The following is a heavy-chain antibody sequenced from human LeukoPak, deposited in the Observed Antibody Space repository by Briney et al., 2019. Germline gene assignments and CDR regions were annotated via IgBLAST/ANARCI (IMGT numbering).Heavy chain of an antibody. CDR2: IYTNGST. J-gene: IGHJ4*02. CDR1: GGSISSGRYY. D-gene: IGHD3-3*01. V-gene: IGHV4-61*02. CDR3: AREIRFFEWLLSAHFDS. Sequence: PSQTLSLTCTVSGGSISSGRYYWSWIRQPAGKGLEWIGRIYTNGSTNYNPSLKSRITISVDTSKNQFSLKLSSVTAADTAVYYCAREIRFFEWLLSAHFDSWGQGTLVTVPS.